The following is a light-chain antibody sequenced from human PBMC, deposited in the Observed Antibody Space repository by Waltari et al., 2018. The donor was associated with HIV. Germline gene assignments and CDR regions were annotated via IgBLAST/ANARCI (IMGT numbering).Light chain of an antibody. V-gene: IGLV2-23*02. Sequence: QSALTQPASVSGSPGQSITISCTGTSSDVGRYNLFSWYQQHPGKAPKPMIYEVSKRPSGVSNRFSGSKSGNTASLTISGLQAEDEADYYCCSYAGSSTYVVFGGGTKLTVL. CDR1: SSDVGRYNL. CDR3: CSYAGSSTYVV. J-gene: IGLJ2*01. CDR2: EVS.